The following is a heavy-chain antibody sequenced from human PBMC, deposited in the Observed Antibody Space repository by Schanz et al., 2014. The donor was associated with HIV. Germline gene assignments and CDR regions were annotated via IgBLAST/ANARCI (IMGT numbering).Heavy chain of an antibody. J-gene: IGHJ6*02. CDR1: GFAVSSNF. Sequence: DVQLVESGGGLIQPGGSLRLSCAASGFAVSSNFLNWVRQTPGKGLEWVSFTSSDGTTYYADSVKGRFTISRDISRNTIYLQMNGLRGEDTAVYYCRAWLLGDRMDVWGQGTTVAVSS. CDR2: TSSDGTT. V-gene: IGHV3-53*01. D-gene: IGHD3-22*01. CDR3: RAWLLGDRMDV.